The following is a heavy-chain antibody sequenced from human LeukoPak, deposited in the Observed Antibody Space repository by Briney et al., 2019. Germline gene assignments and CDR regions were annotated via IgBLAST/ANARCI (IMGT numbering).Heavy chain of an antibody. Sequence: KTGGSLRLSCAASGFTFSDYYMSWIRQAPGKGLEWVSYISSSVSTIYYADSVKGRFTISRDNAKNSLYLQMNSLRAEDTAVYYCARDSYGDYYYGMDVWGQGTTVTVSS. CDR2: ISSSVSTI. J-gene: IGHJ6*02. CDR3: ARDSYGDYYYGMDV. CDR1: GFTFSDYY. D-gene: IGHD4-17*01. V-gene: IGHV3-11*04.